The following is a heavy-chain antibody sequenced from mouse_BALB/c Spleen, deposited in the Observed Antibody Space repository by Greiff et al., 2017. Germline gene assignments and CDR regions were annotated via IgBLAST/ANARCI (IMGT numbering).Heavy chain of an antibody. CDR3: ARDRDSRYFDY. D-gene: IGHD1-1*01. J-gene: IGHJ2*01. Sequence: EVQGVESGGGLVKPGGSLKLSCAASGFTFSSYAMSCVRQSPEKRLEWVAEISSGGSYTYYPDTVTGRFTISRDNAKNTLYLEMSSLRSEDTAMYYCARDRDSRYFDYWGQGTTLTVSS. CDR2: ISSGGSYT. V-gene: IGHV5-9-4*01. CDR1: GFTFSSYA.